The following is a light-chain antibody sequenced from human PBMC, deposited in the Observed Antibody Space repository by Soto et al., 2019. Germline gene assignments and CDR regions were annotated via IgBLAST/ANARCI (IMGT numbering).Light chain of an antibody. V-gene: IGKV3-20*01. Sequence: ENRATLACRASQSVSSSYIAWYQQRPGQTPSLLIYGASTRATGIPDRFSGSGSGTHFTLTIRRLEPADFAVYSCQHFGGTTFTFGQGTRLEI. CDR1: QSVSSSY. J-gene: IGKJ5*01. CDR3: QHFGGTTFT. CDR2: GAS.